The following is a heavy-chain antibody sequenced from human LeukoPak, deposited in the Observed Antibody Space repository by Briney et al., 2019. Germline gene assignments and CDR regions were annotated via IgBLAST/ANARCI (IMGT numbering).Heavy chain of an antibody. J-gene: IGHJ3*01. CDR2: IKQDGSEK. Sequence: PGGSLRLSCAASGFTFSSYWMSWVRQAPGKGLEWVANIKQDGSEKYYVDSVKGRFTISRDNSKNTLYLQMNSLRADDTAMYYCAKDPNGDYIGAFDDWGQGTMVTVSS. V-gene: IGHV3-7*03. CDR3: AKDPNGDYIGAFDD. CDR1: GFTFSSYW. D-gene: IGHD4-17*01.